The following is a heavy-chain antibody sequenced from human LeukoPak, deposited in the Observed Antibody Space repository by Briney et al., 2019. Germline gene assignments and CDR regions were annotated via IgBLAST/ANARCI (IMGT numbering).Heavy chain of an antibody. D-gene: IGHD3-22*01. CDR3: VEGGAPSYYNGSGDAYFDY. J-gene: IGHJ4*02. CDR1: GFTFSSYG. CDR2: MSYDGSNK. V-gene: IGHV3-30*18. Sequence: PGRSLRLSCAASGFTFSSYGMHWVRQAPGKGLEWVAVMSYDGSNKYYADSVKGRFTISRDNSKNTLYLQMNSLRAEDTAVYFCVEGGAPSYYNGSGDAYFDYWGQGTLVTVSS.